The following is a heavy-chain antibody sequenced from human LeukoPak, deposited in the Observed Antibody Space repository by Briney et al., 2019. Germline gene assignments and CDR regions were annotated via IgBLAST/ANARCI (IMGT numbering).Heavy chain of an antibody. CDR1: GFTFSSYW. CDR2: INQDGSEK. D-gene: IGHD1-14*01. Sequence: PGGSLRLSCAASGFTFSSYWMIWVRQAPGKGLEWVANINQDGSEKYYVDSVKGRFTISRDNAKNSLYLQMNSLRAEDAAVYYCARDHSEPGVFLDHWSQGTLVTVSS. V-gene: IGHV3-7*05. CDR3: ARDHSEPGVFLDH. J-gene: IGHJ4*02.